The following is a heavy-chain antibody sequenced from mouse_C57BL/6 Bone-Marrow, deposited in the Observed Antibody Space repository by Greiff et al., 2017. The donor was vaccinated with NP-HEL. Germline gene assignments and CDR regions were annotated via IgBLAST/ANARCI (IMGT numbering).Heavy chain of an antibody. CDR3: ARRETTMVTTKGDYFDY. Sequence: EVQLQQSGPELVKPGASVKIPCKASGYTFTDYNMDWVKQSHGKSLEWIGDINPNNGGTIYNQKFKGKVTLTVDKSSSTAYMELRSLTSEDTAVYYCARRETTMVTTKGDYFDYWGQGTTLTVSS. J-gene: IGHJ2*01. D-gene: IGHD2-2*01. CDR2: INPNNGGT. V-gene: IGHV1-18*01. CDR1: GYTFTDYN.